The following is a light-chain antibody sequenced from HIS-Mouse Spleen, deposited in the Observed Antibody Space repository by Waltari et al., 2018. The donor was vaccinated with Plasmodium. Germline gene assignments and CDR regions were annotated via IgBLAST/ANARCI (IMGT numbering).Light chain of an antibody. CDR3: CSYAGSRMV. Sequence: QSALTQPASVSGSPGQSITISCTGTSSDVGSYNLVSWYQQHPGKAPKLMIYEGSKRPSGVSNRFSVSKSGNTASLTISGLQAEDEADYYCCSYAGSRMVFGGGTKLTVL. CDR2: EGS. V-gene: IGLV2-23*01. J-gene: IGLJ2*01. CDR1: SSDVGSYNL.